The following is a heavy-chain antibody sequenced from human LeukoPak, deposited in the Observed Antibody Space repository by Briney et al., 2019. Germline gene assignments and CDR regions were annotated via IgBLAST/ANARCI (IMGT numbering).Heavy chain of an antibody. CDR1: GFTFSSYW. Sequence: SGGSLRLSCAASGFTFSSYWMSWVRQAPGKGLEWVANIKQDGSEKYYVDSVKGRFTISRDNAKNSLYLQMNSLRAEDTAVYYCARESEVVPAAIWGWYYYYYMDVWGKGTTVTISS. CDR3: ARESEVVPAAIWGWYYYYYMDV. V-gene: IGHV3-7*01. J-gene: IGHJ6*03. CDR2: IKQDGSEK. D-gene: IGHD2-2*01.